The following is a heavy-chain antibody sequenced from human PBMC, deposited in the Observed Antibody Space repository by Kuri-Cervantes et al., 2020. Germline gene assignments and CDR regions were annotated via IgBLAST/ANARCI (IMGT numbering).Heavy chain of an antibody. V-gene: IGHV4-59*01. CDR1: GGSISSYY. D-gene: IGHD2-2*02. J-gene: IGHJ3*02. CDR3: ARGDTVDAFDI. Sequence: LRLSCTVSGGSISSYYWSWIRQPPGKGLEWIGYIYYSGSTNYNPSLKSRVTISVDTSKNQFSLKLSSVTAADTAVYYCARGDTVDAFDIWGQGTMVTVSS. CDR2: IYYSGST.